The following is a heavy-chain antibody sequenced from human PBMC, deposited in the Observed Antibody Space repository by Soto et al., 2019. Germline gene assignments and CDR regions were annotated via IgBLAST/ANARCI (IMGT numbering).Heavy chain of an antibody. Sequence: QVQLQQWGAGLLKTSETLSLTCGVYGGSLSVYYWSWIRQSPGKGLEWIGEINHSGSTNYNPSFKSRVTIAVDTSKNQFSVKLTSVTAADTAVYYCALSPVRFSTFYSDMDVWGGGTTVTVSS. CDR1: GGSLSVYY. V-gene: IGHV4-34*02. CDR3: ALSPVRFSTFYSDMDV. D-gene: IGHD3-3*01. J-gene: IGHJ6*03. CDR2: INHSGST.